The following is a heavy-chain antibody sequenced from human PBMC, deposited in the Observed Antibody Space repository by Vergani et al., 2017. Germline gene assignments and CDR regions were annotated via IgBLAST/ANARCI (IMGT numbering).Heavy chain of an antibody. D-gene: IGHD3-10*01. CDR3: ARDRYYLGSGSYPYFYYYGLDV. CDR2: ISYDGSTK. J-gene: IGHJ6*02. V-gene: IGHV3-30*03. Sequence: QVQLVESGGGVVQPGRSLRLSCTASGFKFSSYGMHWVRQAPGKGLEWVAVISYDGSTKYYTDSVKGRFTISRDNSKNMLNLQMNSLGAEDTAVYYCARDRYYLGSGSYPYFYYYGLDVWGQGTAVTVSS. CDR1: GFKFSSYG.